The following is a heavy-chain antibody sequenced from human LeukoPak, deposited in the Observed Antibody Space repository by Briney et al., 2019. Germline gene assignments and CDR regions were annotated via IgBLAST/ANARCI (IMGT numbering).Heavy chain of an antibody. D-gene: IGHD3-3*02. CDR3: AREGISGTHRPPHYYYYMDV. CDR1: GGSISSSSYY. Sequence: SETLSLTCTVSGGSISSSSYYWGWIRQPPGKGLEWIGSIYYSGSTYYNPSLKSRVTISVDTSKNQFSLKLSSVTAADTAVYYCAREGISGTHRPPHYYYYMDVWGKGTTVTVSS. J-gene: IGHJ6*03. V-gene: IGHV4-39*07. CDR2: IYYSGST.